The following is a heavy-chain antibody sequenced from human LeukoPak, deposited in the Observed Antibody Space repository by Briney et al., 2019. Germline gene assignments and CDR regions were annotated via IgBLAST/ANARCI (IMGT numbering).Heavy chain of an antibody. V-gene: IGHV3-48*01. J-gene: IGHJ3*02. Sequence: PGGSLRLSCAASGFTFSSYSMNWVRQAPGKGLEWVSYISSSSSTIYYADSVKGRFTISRDNAKNSLYLQMNSLRAEDTAVYYCARGRWVVVGPHDAFDIWGQGTMVTVSS. CDR3: ARGRWVVVGPHDAFDI. D-gene: IGHD2-21*01. CDR1: GFTFSSYS. CDR2: ISSSSSTI.